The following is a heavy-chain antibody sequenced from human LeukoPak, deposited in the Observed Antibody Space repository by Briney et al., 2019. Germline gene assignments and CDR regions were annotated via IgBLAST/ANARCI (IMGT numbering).Heavy chain of an antibody. J-gene: IGHJ4*02. Sequence: SETLSLTCTVSGGSVSSSSYYWGWIRQPPGKGLEWIGTVHYDGSSYYDTSLKSRVTISVDTPKNQLSLKLSFVTAADTAVYYCARHYCTGGPCYLDYWGQGTLVTVSS. CDR2: VHYDGSS. V-gene: IGHV4-39*01. D-gene: IGHD2-8*02. CDR3: ARHYCTGGPCYLDY. CDR1: GGSVSSSSYY.